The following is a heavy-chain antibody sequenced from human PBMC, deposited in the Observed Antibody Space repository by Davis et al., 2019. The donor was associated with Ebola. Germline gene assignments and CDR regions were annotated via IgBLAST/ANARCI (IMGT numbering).Heavy chain of an antibody. J-gene: IGHJ6*02. Sequence: GESLKISCAASGFTFSSYGMHWVRQAPGKGLEWVAVIWYDGSNKYYADSVKGRFTISRDNSKNTLYLQMNSLRAEDTAVYYCARDLLTIFAPHQYYGMDVWGQGTTVTVS. CDR3: ARDLLTIFAPHQYYGMDV. CDR1: GFTFSSYG. D-gene: IGHD3-3*01. V-gene: IGHV3-33*01. CDR2: IWYDGSNK.